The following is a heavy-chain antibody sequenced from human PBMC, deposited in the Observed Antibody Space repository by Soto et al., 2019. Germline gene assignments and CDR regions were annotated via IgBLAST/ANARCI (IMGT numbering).Heavy chain of an antibody. CDR1: GFTFSSYA. CDR3: AKIPITIFGVVIIPYYYYMDV. V-gene: IGHV3-23*01. Sequence: EVQLLESGGGLVQPGGSLRLSCAASGFTFSSYAMSWVRQAPGKGLEWVSAISGSGGSTYYADSVKGRFTISRDNSKNTLYLQMNSLRAEDTAVYYCAKIPITIFGVVIIPYYYYMDVWGKGTRVTVSS. CDR2: ISGSGGST. D-gene: IGHD3-3*01. J-gene: IGHJ6*03.